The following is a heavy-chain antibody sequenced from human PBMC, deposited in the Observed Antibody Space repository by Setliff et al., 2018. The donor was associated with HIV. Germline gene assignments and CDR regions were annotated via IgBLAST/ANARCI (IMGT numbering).Heavy chain of an antibody. Sequence: PGGFLRLSCAASGFTFSSYAMHWVRQAPGKGLEWVAVVSYGGTNTYYADSVKGRFIISRDDSESTLFLQMNSLRAEDTAVYYCARGPLSSSWYNWFDPWGQGTLVTVSS. CDR2: VSYGGTNT. CDR3: ARGPLSSSWYNWFDP. D-gene: IGHD6-13*01. CDR1: GFTFSSYA. J-gene: IGHJ5*02. V-gene: IGHV3-30*04.